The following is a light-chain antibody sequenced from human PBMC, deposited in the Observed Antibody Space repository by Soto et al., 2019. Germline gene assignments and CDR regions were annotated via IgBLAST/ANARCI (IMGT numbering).Light chain of an antibody. CDR2: KAS. Sequence: DIEMTQSPSPLSGSVGDRVTITCRASQTISSWLAWYQQKPGKAPKLLIYKASTLKSGVPSRFSGSESGTEFTLTISSLQPDDFATYYCQHYNSYSEAFGQGTKVDI. J-gene: IGKJ1*01. CDR3: QHYNSYSEA. CDR1: QTISSW. V-gene: IGKV1-5*03.